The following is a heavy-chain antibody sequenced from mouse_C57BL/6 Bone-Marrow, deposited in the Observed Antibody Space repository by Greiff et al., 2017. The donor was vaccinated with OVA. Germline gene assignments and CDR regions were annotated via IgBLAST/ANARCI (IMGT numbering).Heavy chain of an antibody. CDR2: ISSGSSTI. Sequence: EVKVVESGGGLVKPGGSLKLSCAASGFTFSDYGMHWVRQAPEKGLEWVAYISSGSSTIYYADTVKGRFTISRDNAKNTLFLQMTSLRSEDTAMYYCARPLRFTPEVWFANWGQGTLVTVSA. CDR1: GFTFSDYG. J-gene: IGHJ3*01. D-gene: IGHD2-12*01. CDR3: ARPLRFTPEVWFAN. V-gene: IGHV5-17*01.